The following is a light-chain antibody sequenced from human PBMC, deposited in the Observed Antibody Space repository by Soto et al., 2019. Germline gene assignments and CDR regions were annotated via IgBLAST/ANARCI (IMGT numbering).Light chain of an antibody. J-gene: IGKJ1*01. CDR1: QGITNY. CDR3: QKYNSAPRA. V-gene: IGKV1-27*01. Sequence: DIQLTQSPSSLSASVGDRVTITCRASQGITNYLAWYQQKPGKVPNPLIYAASTLRSGVPSRFSGSGSGTDFTLTISSLQPEDVATYYCQKYNSAPRAFGQGTKVEIK. CDR2: AAS.